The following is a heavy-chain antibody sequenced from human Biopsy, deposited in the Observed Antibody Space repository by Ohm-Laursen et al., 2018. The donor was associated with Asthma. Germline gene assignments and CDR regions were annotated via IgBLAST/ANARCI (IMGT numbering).Heavy chain of an antibody. D-gene: IGHD3-22*01. Sequence: SLRLSCAASGFVFSQCGMHWVRQGPGKGLEWVALVSSDGHNKYYEQSVKGRFTISRDNSRNRLDLQINRLTVEDSAMYFCARQSGQDNGDSSAFDTWGQGTKVAVSS. J-gene: IGHJ3*02. V-gene: IGHV3-30*03. CDR3: ARQSGQDNGDSSAFDT. CDR2: VSSDGHNK. CDR1: GFVFSQCG.